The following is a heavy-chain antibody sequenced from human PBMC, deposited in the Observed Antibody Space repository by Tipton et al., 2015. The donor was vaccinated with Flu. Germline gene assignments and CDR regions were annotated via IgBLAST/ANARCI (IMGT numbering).Heavy chain of an antibody. CDR1: GFTFRSYA. CDR2: ISYDGTNK. J-gene: IGHJ5*02. CDR3: ARGGPSYSGCQNWFDP. Sequence: SLRLSCAASGFTFRSYAMHWVRQAPGKGLEWVAIISYDGTNKYYADSVKGRFPISRDNSKNTLYLQVNSLRAEDTAVYYCARGGPSYSGCQNWFDPWGQGTLVTVSS. D-gene: IGHD1-26*01. V-gene: IGHV3-30-3*01.